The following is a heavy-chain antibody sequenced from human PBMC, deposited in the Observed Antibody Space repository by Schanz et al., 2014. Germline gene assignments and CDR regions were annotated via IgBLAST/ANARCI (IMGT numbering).Heavy chain of an antibody. CDR2: IWNNGVTK. J-gene: IGHJ4*02. Sequence: QAQLMESGGGVVQPGTSLILSCSVSGFSLNTYGIHWFRQPEGKELEWVAGIWNNGVTKYYADSVRGRFTIARDRFQNTLYLRMSSLRAEDTAVYYCARPRFDYGEVDYWGQGTLXTVSS. CDR3: ARPRFDYGEVDY. V-gene: IGHV3-33*01. D-gene: IGHD4-17*01. CDR1: GFSLNTYG.